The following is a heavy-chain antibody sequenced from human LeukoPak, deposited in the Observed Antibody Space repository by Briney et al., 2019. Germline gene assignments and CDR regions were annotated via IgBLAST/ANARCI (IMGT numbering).Heavy chain of an antibody. Sequence: GGSLRLSCAASALTFGSYAMSWVRQAPGKGLEWVSAISGSGGITYYTDSVKGRFTISRDNSKNTLYLQMNSLRAEDTAVYYCAKARLSSVVITNFDYWGQGTLVTVSS. V-gene: IGHV3-23*01. J-gene: IGHJ4*02. CDR2: ISGSGGIT. D-gene: IGHD3-22*01. CDR1: ALTFGSYA. CDR3: AKARLSSVVITNFDY.